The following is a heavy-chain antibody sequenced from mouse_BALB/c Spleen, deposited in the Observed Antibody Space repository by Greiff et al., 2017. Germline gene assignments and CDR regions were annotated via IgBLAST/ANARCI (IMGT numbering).Heavy chain of an antibody. CDR1: GFSLTSYG. CDR2: IWAGGST. D-gene: IGHD3-3*01. Sequence: VKLMESGPGLVAPSQSLSITCTVSGFSLTSYGVHWVRQPPGKGLEWLGVIWAGGSTNYNSALMSRLSISKDNSKSQVFLKMNSLQTDDTAMYYCARDRASWFAYWGQGTLVTVSA. J-gene: IGHJ3*01. CDR3: ARDRASWFAY. V-gene: IGHV2-9*02.